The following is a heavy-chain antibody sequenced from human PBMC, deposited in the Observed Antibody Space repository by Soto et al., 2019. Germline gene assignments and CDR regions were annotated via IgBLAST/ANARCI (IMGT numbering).Heavy chain of an antibody. Sequence: LRLSCAASGFTFSSYGMHWVRQAPGKGLEWVAVIWYDGSNKYYADSVKGRFTISRDNSKNTLYLQMNSLRAEDTAVYYCARDRRWLSPFDAFDIWGQGTTVTVSS. CDR2: IWYDGSNK. CDR3: ARDRRWLSPFDAFDI. D-gene: IGHD3-22*01. J-gene: IGHJ3*02. CDR1: GFTFSSYG. V-gene: IGHV3-33*01.